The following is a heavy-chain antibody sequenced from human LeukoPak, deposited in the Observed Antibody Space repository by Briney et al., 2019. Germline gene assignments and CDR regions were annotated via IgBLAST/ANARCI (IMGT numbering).Heavy chain of an antibody. V-gene: IGHV3-48*03. J-gene: IGHJ3*02. CDR1: GFTFSSYE. Sequence: PGGSLRLSCAASGFTFSSYEMNWVRQAPGKGLEWVSYISSRGTTIHNADSVKGRFTISRDNAKNSLYLQMNSLRAEDTAVYYCARDSIVDGAFDIWGQGTMVTVSS. D-gene: IGHD2-15*01. CDR3: ARDSIVDGAFDI. CDR2: ISSRGTTI.